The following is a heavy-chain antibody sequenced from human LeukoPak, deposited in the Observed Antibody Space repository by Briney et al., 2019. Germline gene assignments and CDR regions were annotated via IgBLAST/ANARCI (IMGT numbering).Heavy chain of an antibody. J-gene: IGHJ4*02. CDR1: GFTFGDYA. Sequence: SLRLSCTASGFTFGDYAMSWIRQAPGKGLEWVGFIRSKAYGETADYAASVKGRFTISRDDSKAIAYLQMNSLKTEDTAVYHCTRDRGAYSLYDYWGQGTLVTVSS. CDR3: TRDRGAYSLYDY. CDR2: IRSKAYGETA. V-gene: IGHV3-49*03. D-gene: IGHD4-11*01.